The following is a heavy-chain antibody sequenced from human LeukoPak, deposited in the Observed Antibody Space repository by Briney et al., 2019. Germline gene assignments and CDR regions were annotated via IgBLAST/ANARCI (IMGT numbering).Heavy chain of an antibody. Sequence: PGGSLRLSCAASGFTFSSYAMSWVRRAPGKGLEWVSAISGSGGSTYYADSVKGRFTISRDNSKNTLYLQMNSLRAEDTAVYYCAKLDTSPYYGGNSDAFDIWGQGTMVTVSS. D-gene: IGHD4-23*01. CDR2: ISGSGGST. V-gene: IGHV3-23*01. CDR3: AKLDTSPYYGGNSDAFDI. CDR1: GFTFSSYA. J-gene: IGHJ3*02.